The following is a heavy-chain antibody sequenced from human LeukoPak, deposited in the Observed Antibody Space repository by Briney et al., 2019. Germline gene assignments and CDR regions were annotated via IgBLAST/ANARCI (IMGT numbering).Heavy chain of an antibody. D-gene: IGHD2-2*01. CDR3: ARDLMPMPDAFYI. CDR1: GYTFTSYY. J-gene: IGHJ3*02. Sequence: ASVKVSCKASGYTFTSYYMHWVRQAPGQGLEWMGIINPSGGSTSYAQKLQGRVTMTTDTSTSTAYMELRSLRSDDTAVYYCARDLMPMPDAFYIWGQGTMVTVSS. CDR2: INPSGGST. V-gene: IGHV1-46*01.